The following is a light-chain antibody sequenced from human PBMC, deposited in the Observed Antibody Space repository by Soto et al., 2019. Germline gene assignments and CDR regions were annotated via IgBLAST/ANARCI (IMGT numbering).Light chain of an antibody. CDR3: SSYISSSTYV. CDR2: EVS. V-gene: IGLV2-14*01. CDR1: SSDVGGYNY. J-gene: IGLJ1*01. Sequence: QSALTQPASVSGSPGQSITISCTGTSSDVGGYNYVSWYQQHPGKAPKLMIYEVSNRPSGVSNRFSGSKSGNTASLTISGLQVEDQADYYCSSYISSSTYVFGTGTKDTVL.